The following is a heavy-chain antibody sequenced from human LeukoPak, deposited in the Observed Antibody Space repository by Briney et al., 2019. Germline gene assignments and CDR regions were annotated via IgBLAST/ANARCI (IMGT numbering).Heavy chain of an antibody. D-gene: IGHD2-21*01. CDR2: IYWDDDK. CDR1: GFSLTTSGMC. Sequence: QSGPTLVNPTQTLTLTCTFSGFSLTTSGMCLSWIRQPPGKALEWPALIYWDDDKRYSPSLKSRLTITKDTSKNQVVLTMTNMDPVDTATYYCAHRPGGYWFDYWGQGTLVTVSS. J-gene: IGHJ4*02. CDR3: AHRPGGYWFDY. V-gene: IGHV2-5*08.